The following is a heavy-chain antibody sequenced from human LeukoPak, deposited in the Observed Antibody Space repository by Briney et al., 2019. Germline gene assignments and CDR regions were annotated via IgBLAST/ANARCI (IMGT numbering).Heavy chain of an antibody. Sequence: GGSLRLSCAASGFTFSSYAMSWVRQAPGKGLEWVSVISGSGDNTYYAGSVEGRFTISRDNSKNTLYLQMNSLRADDTAVYYCVKDHGWLLYSWGQGTLVTVSS. D-gene: IGHD3-9*01. CDR1: GFTFSSYA. J-gene: IGHJ4*02. CDR3: VKDHGWLLYS. V-gene: IGHV3-23*01. CDR2: ISGSGDNT.